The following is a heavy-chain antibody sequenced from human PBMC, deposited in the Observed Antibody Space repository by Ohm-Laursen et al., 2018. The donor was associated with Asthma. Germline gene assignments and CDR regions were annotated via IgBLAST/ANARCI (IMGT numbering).Heavy chain of an antibody. J-gene: IGHJ4*02. V-gene: IGHV3-9*01. CDR2: ISWNSGTI. CDR3: ARESYDSSGYYYY. Sequence: SLRLSCSASGFIFDDYAMHWVRQVPGKGLEWVSGISWNSGTIVQADSVKGRFTISRDNSKNTLYLQMSSLRAEDTAVYYCARESYDSSGYYYYWGQGTLVTVSS. D-gene: IGHD3-22*01. CDR1: GFIFDDYA.